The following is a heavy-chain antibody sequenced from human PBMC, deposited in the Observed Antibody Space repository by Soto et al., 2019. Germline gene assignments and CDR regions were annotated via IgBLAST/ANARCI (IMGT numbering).Heavy chain of an antibody. CDR2: IYTSGST. J-gene: IGHJ4*02. CDR1: GCSISSYY. D-gene: IGHD1-7*01. V-gene: IGHV4-4*07. CDR3: ARERTKDKHFDY. Sequence: SVTLSLRRPVSGCSISSYYWSWIRQPAGKGLEWIGRIYTSGSTNYNPSLKSRVTMSVDTSKNQFSLKLSSVTAADTAVYYCARERTKDKHFDYWGQGTLVTFSS.